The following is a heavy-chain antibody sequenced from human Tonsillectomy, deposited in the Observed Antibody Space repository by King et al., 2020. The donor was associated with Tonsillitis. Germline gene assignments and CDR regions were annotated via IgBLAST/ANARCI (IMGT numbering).Heavy chain of an antibody. Sequence: VQLVESGGGLVKPGGSLRLSCAASGFTFSTYGMNWVRQAPGKGLEWVLSISSRSSYIYYADSVKGRFTISRDNAKNSLYLQMNSLRAEDTAVYYCARDNLSPFGDYVSFGYWGQGTLVTVSS. CDR1: GFTFSTYG. CDR3: ARDNLSPFGDYVSFGY. D-gene: IGHD4-17*01. CDR2: ISSRSSYI. J-gene: IGHJ4*02. V-gene: IGHV3-21*01.